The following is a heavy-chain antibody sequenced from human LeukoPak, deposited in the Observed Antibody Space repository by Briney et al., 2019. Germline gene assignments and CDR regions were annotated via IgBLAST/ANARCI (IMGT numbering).Heavy chain of an antibody. CDR1: GLSLSNYG. CDR3: ARDHRPEIQYYYMDV. V-gene: IGHV3-33*01. Sequence: PGGSLRLSCAASGLSLSNYGIHWVRQAPGKGLEWVAALLYDGNTKHYADSVRGRFTISRDIYTNTFYVQMNSLTAEDTAVYYCARDHRPEIQYYYMDVWGKGTTVAVSS. J-gene: IGHJ6*03. CDR2: LLYDGNTK. D-gene: IGHD1-14*01.